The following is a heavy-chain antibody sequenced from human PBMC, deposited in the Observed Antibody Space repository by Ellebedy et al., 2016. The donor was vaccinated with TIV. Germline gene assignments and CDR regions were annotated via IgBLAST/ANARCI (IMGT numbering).Heavy chain of an antibody. J-gene: IGHJ4*02. V-gene: IGHV5-51*01. CDR1: GYSFTSYW. CDR2: IYPGKSDT. D-gene: IGHD4-17*01. Sequence: KVSXXGSGYSFTSYWIGWVRQMPGKGLEWMGIIYPGKSDTRYSPSFQGQVTISADKSISTAYLQWSSLKASDTAMYYCARRVDGATFDYWGQGTLVTVSS. CDR3: ARRVDGATFDY.